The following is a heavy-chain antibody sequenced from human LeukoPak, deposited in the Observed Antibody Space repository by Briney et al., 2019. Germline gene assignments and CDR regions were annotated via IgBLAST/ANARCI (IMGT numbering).Heavy chain of an antibody. CDR1: GGSFSGYY. CDR3: ARAHYWRPGYFDL. D-gene: IGHD3-3*02. V-gene: IGHV4-34*01. J-gene: IGHJ2*01. Sequence: PSETLSLTCAVYGGSFSGYYWSWIRQPPGKGLEWIGEINHSGSTNYNPSLKSRVTISVDTSKNQFSLKLSPVTAADTAVYYCARAHYWRPGYFDLWGRGTLVTVSS. CDR2: INHSGST.